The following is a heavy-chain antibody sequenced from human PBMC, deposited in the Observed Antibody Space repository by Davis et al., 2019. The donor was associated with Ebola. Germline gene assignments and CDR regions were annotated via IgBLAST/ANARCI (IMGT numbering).Heavy chain of an antibody. CDR2: IYPGDSDT. J-gene: IGHJ4*02. CDR1: GYSFTSYW. Sequence: GESLKISCQGSGYSFTSYWIGWVRQMPGKGLEWMGIIYPGDSDTRYIPSFQGQVTISADKSISTAYLQWSSLKASDTAIYYCARHVSGTTARQLDYWGQGTLVTVSS. V-gene: IGHV5-51*01. D-gene: IGHD1-7*01. CDR3: ARHVSGTTARQLDY.